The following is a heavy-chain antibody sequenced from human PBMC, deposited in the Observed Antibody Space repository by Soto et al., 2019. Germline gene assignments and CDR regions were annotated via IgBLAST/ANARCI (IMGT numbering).Heavy chain of an antibody. CDR3: ARDSLVRTIGDASRYGTFDI. V-gene: IGHV1-69*13. CDR2: IIPLFGTA. D-gene: IGHD1-1*01. CDR1: GGTFNTYA. J-gene: IGHJ3*02. Sequence: GTSVKVSCKASGGTFNTYAISWLRQAPGQGLEWRGGIIPLFGTANYAQKFQGRVTITADESTSTAYMELTSLRSEDTAVYYCARDSLVRTIGDASRYGTFDIWGQGTMVTVSS.